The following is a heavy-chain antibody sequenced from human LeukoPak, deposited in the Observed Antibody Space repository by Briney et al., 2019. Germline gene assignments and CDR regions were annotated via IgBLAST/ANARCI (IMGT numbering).Heavy chain of an antibody. CDR3: AKDWGGDYSD. CDR1: AFTFSGYA. Sequence: AGSLRFYCAASAFTFSGYAMSWLRQAPGKGLEGLSAISGSGGSTYYASPVRGRFTIFTDNSTNPLHLQMNSLRAEDTAVYYCAKDWGGDYSDWGQGTLVTVSS. D-gene: IGHD4-17*01. CDR2: ISGSGGST. V-gene: IGHV3-23*01. J-gene: IGHJ4*02.